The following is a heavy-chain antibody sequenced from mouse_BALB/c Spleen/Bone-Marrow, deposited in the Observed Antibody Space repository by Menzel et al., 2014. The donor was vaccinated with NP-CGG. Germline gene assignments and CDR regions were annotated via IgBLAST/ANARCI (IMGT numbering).Heavy chain of an antibody. CDR1: GYTFTNYW. V-gene: IGHV1-9*01. J-gene: IGHJ4*01. Sequence: QVQLQQSGAELMKPGASVKISCKATGYTFTNYWILWVKQRPGHGLEWIGEILPGSGTTNYNEKFKGKATLTADTSSNTAYMQLSSLTSEDSAVYYCARSSLLRLRYVMDYWGQGTSVTVSS. CDR3: ARSSLLRLRYVMDY. CDR2: ILPGSGTT. D-gene: IGHD1-2*01.